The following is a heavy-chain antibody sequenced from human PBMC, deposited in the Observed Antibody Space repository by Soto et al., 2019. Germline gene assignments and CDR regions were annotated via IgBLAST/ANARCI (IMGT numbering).Heavy chain of an antibody. D-gene: IGHD6-19*01. V-gene: IGHV1-8*01. CDR2: MNPNSGNT. J-gene: IGHJ6*02. CDR1: GYTFTSYD. Sequence: ASVKVSCKASGYTFTSYDINWVRQATGQGLEWMGWMNPNSGNTGYAQKFQGRVTMTRNTPISTAYMELSSLRSEDTAVYYCARGLYSSGWSSYYYYYGMDVWGQATTVTVSS. CDR3: ARGLYSSGWSSYYYYYGMDV.